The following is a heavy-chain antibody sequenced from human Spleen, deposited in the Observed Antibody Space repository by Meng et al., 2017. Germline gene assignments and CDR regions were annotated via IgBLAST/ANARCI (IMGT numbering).Heavy chain of an antibody. CDR1: GFTFSSYS. Sequence: GGPLRLSCAASGFTFSSYSMNWVRQAPGKGLEWVGRIKSKTDGGTTDYAAPEKGRFTISRDDSKNTLYLQMNSLKTEDTAVYYCTTVLMVYAILINWGQGTLVTVSS. J-gene: IGHJ4*02. CDR3: TTVLMVYAILIN. D-gene: IGHD2-8*01. CDR2: IKSKTDGGTT. V-gene: IGHV3-15*01.